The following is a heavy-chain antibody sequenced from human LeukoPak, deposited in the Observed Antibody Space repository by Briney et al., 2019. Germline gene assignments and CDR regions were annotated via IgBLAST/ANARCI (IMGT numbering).Heavy chain of an antibody. Sequence: ASVKVSCKASGYTFTGHYMHWVRQAPGQGLEWMGRINPNSGGTNYAQKFQGRVTMTRDTSISTAYMELSRLRSDDTAVYYCASAIAARYYFDYWGQGTLVTVSS. J-gene: IGHJ4*02. CDR3: ASAIAARYYFDY. CDR1: GYTFTGHY. CDR2: INPNSGGT. D-gene: IGHD6-6*01. V-gene: IGHV1-2*06.